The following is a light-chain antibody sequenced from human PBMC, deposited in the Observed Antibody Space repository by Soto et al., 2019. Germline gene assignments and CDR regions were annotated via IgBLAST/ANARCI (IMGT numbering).Light chain of an antibody. J-gene: IGKJ2*01. CDR1: QSVSSN. V-gene: IGKV3-15*01. Sequence: EIVMTQSPATLSVSPGERATLSCRASQSVSSNLAWYQQKPGQAPRLLIYGASTRATGIPARFSGSESGTEFTLTISSLQSEDFAVYYCQQYNIWPPYTFGQGPKLELK. CDR3: QQYNIWPPYT. CDR2: GAS.